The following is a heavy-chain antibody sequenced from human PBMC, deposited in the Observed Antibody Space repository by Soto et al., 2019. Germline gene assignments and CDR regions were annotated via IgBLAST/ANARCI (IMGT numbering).Heavy chain of an antibody. J-gene: IGHJ4*02. CDR1: GFTVSSTY. CDR3: ARVHFYDGKSYYYFFDY. V-gene: IGHV3-53*01. CDR2: IYSGGTT. Sequence: XXSLRLSFAVSGFTVSSTYMRWVPLAPGKELEWVSVIYSGGTTHYADSVRGRFGTSRDNSQNTLYLQMTSLRAEDTAMYYCARVHFYDGKSYYYFFDYWGQGTQVTVSS. D-gene: IGHD3-22*01.